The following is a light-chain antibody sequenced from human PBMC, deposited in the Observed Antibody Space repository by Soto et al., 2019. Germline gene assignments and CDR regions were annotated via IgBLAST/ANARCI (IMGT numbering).Light chain of an antibody. J-gene: IGKJ3*01. CDR1: QSVSSSY. CDR3: QQSYSTPL. Sequence: EIVLTQSPATLSLSPVERATLSFVASQSVSSSYLAWYQQKPGLAPRLLIYDASSRATGIPDRFSGSGSGTDFTLTISSLQPEDFATYYCQQSYSTPLFGPGTKVDIK. CDR2: DAS. V-gene: IGKV3D-20*01.